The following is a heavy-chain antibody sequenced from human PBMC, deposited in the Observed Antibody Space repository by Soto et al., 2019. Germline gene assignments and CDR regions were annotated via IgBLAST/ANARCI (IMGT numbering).Heavy chain of an antibody. CDR1: GYTFTAYG. V-gene: IGHV1-18*01. D-gene: IGHD2-21*01. CDR2: VSTNNADT. CDR3: ARELNTDLSDDYSFAY. J-gene: IGHJ4*02. Sequence: ASVKVSCKTSGYTFTAYGLAWLRQAPGQRPEWMGWVSTNNADTNYAQKFQGRVTMTTETSTRTTYMELRSLRYDDTAVYYCARELNTDLSDDYSFAYWGQGTLVTVSS.